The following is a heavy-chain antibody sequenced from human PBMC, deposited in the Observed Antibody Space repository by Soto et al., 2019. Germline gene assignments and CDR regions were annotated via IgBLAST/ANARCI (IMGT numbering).Heavy chain of an antibody. V-gene: IGHV1-69*12. J-gene: IGHJ6*02. CDR1: GGTFSSYA. D-gene: IGHD3-10*01. Sequence: QVQLVQSGAEVKKPGSSVKVSCKASGGTFSSYAISWVRQAPGQGLEWMGGFIPIFGTANYAQKFLGRVTITADESTSTAYMELSSMRSEDTAVYYCARSGARPGDYYYGMDVWGQGTTVTVSS. CDR3: ARSGARPGDYYYGMDV. CDR2: FIPIFGTA.